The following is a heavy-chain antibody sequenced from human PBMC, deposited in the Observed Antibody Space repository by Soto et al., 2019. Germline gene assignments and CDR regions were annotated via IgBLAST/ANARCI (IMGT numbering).Heavy chain of an antibody. CDR3: ATSRTFDY. Sequence: EVQLVESGGGLVQPGGSLRLSCVVSGFTFSSYWMNWVRQAPGKGLEWVANIKQDGSEKYHVDSAKGRFTISRDNAKNSLYLQMNSLSAEDTAIYYCATSRTFDYWGQGTLVTVSS. J-gene: IGHJ4*02. CDR1: GFTFSSYW. D-gene: IGHD6-13*01. V-gene: IGHV3-7*01. CDR2: IKQDGSEK.